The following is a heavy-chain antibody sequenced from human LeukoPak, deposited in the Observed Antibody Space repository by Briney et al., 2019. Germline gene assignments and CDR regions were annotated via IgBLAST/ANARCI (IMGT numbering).Heavy chain of an antibody. J-gene: IGHJ4*02. CDR1: GSTFSSYA. Sequence: GGSLRLSCAASGSTFSSYAMSWVRQAPGKGLEWVSAISGSGNKTYYADSTKGRFTISGDNFKNTLYLQMNSLRAEDTAVYYCAKVYGAVAGPDYFDYWGQGTLVTVSS. CDR2: ISGSGNKT. CDR3: AKVYGAVAGPDYFDY. D-gene: IGHD6-19*01. V-gene: IGHV3-23*01.